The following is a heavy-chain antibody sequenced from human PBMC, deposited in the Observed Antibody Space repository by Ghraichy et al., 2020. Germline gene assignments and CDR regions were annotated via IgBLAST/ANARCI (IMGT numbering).Heavy chain of an antibody. CDR1: GFTFSSYA. V-gene: IGHV3-30-3*01. CDR2: ISYDGSNK. D-gene: IGHD4-11*01. CDR3: ARSYSNYPYYYYYYMDV. J-gene: IGHJ6*03. Sequence: GSLNISCAASGFTFSSYAMHWVRQAPGKGLEWVAVISYDGSNKYYADSVKGRFTISRDNSKNTLYLQMNSLRAEDTAVYYCARSYSNYPYYYYYYMDVWGKGTTVTVSS.